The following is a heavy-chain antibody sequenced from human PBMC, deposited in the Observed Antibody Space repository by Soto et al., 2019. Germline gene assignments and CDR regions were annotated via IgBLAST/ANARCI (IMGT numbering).Heavy chain of an antibody. D-gene: IGHD6-13*01. CDR1: GGSISSYY. J-gene: IGHJ6*03. V-gene: IGHV4-59*05. Sequence: SETLSLTCTVSGGSISSYYWSWIRQPPGKGLEWIGSIYYSGSTYYNPSLKSRVTISVDTSKNQFSLKLSSVTAADTAVYYCARLIAAAGNYYYYYMDVWGKGTTVTVSS. CDR3: ARLIAAAGNYYYYYMDV. CDR2: IYYSGST.